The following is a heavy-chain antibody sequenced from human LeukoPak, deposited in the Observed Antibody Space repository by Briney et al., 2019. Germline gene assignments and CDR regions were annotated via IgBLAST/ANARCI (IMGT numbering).Heavy chain of an antibody. Sequence: ASETLSLTCTVSGGSISSYYWSWIRQPPGKGLEWIGEINHSGSTNYSPSFKSRVSISVDTSKNRFSLKMSSVTAADTAVYYCARIPSYSGLDGFDPWGQGTLVTVSS. CDR3: ARIPSYSGLDGFDP. V-gene: IGHV4-34*01. CDR1: GGSISSYY. D-gene: IGHD6-19*01. J-gene: IGHJ5*02. CDR2: INHSGST.